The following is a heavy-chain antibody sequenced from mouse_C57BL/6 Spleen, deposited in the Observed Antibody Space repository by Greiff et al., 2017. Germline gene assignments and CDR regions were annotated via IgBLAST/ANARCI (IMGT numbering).Heavy chain of an antibody. V-gene: IGHV3-6*01. CDR3: ARAGHYDYWFAY. D-gene: IGHD2-4*01. Sequence: EVKLMESGPGLVKPSQSLSLTCSVTGYSITSGYYWNWIRQFPGNKLEWMGYISYDGSNNYNPSLKNRISITRDTSKNQFFLKLNSVTTEDTATYYCARAGHYDYWFAYWGQGTLVTVSA. J-gene: IGHJ3*01. CDR2: ISYDGSN. CDR1: GYSITSGYY.